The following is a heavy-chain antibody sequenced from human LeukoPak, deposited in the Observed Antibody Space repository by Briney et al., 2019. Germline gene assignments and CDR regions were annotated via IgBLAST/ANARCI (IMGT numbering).Heavy chain of an antibody. CDR1: GGTFSSYA. CDR2: IIPILGIA. J-gene: IGHJ4*02. D-gene: IGHD4-23*01. V-gene: IGHV1-69*04. Sequence: GASVKVSCKASGGTFSSYAISWVRQAPGQGLEWMGRIIPILGIANYAQKFQGRVTITADESTSTAYMELSSLRSEDTAVYYCARVTTYGGKNYFDYWGQGTLVTVSS. CDR3: ARVTTYGGKNYFDY.